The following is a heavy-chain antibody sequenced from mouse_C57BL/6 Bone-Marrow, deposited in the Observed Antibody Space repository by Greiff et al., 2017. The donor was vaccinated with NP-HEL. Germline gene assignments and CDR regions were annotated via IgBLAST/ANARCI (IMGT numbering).Heavy chain of an antibody. J-gene: IGHJ4*01. CDR2: ISSGGSYT. V-gene: IGHV5-6*01. CDR3: ARQRITTVVAPNYAMDY. D-gene: IGHD1-1*01. CDR1: GFTFSSYG. Sequence: EVQVVESGGDLVKPGGSLKLSCAASGFTFSSYGMSWVRQTPDKRLEWVATISSGGSYTYYPDSVKGRFTISRDNAKNTLYLQMSSLKSEDTAMYYCARQRITTVVAPNYAMDYWGQGTSVTVSS.